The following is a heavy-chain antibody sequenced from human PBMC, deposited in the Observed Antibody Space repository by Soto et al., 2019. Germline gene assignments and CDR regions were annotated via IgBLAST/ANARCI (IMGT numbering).Heavy chain of an antibody. CDR2: ISGSGGST. J-gene: IGHJ4*02. CDR3: AKDRSYGSGSLN. D-gene: IGHD3-10*01. CDR1: GFTFSSYA. V-gene: IGHV3-23*01. Sequence: PGGSLRLSCAASGFTFSSYAMSWVRQAPGKGLEWVSAISGSGGSTYYADSVKGRFTISRDNSKNTLCLQMNSLRAEDTAVYYCAKDRSYGSGSLNWGQGTLVTVSS.